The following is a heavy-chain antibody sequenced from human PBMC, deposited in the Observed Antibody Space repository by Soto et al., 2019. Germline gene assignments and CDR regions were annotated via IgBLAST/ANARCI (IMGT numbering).Heavy chain of an antibody. Sequence: SSETLSLTCTVSGGSISSGGYYWSWIRQHPGKGLEWIGYIYYSGSTYYNPSLKSRVTISVDTSKNQFSLKLSSVTAADTAVYYCARGSISGYCSGGSCYPNNWFDPWGQGTLVTVSS. CDR2: IYYSGST. J-gene: IGHJ5*02. CDR3: ARGSISGYCSGGSCYPNNWFDP. V-gene: IGHV4-31*03. CDR1: GGSISSGGYY. D-gene: IGHD2-15*01.